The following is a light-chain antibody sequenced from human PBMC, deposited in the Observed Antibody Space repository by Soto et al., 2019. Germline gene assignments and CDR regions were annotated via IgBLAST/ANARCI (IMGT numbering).Light chain of an antibody. J-gene: IGKJ2*01. CDR2: ATS. V-gene: IGKV3-20*01. CDR3: QEYNSDGPYT. CDR1: QSVSSSS. Sequence: EIVLTQSPDTLSLSPGERATLSCRASQSVSSSSVAWYQQKPGQAPRLLIYATSYRATDIPVRFSAGGAGTDFTLTISSLEPEDVATYYCQEYNSDGPYTFGQGTKLEIK.